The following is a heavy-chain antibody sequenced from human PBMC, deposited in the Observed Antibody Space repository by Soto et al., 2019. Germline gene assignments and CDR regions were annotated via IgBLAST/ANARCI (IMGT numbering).Heavy chain of an antibody. D-gene: IGHD2-8*01. CDR1: GFTFSSYG. CDR3: AKAWGKGYCTNGVCSHYYYYGMDV. V-gene: IGHV3-30*18. Sequence: PGGSLRLSCAASGFTFSSYGMHWVRQAPGKGLEWVAVISYDGSNKYYADSVKGRFTISRDNSKNTLYLQMNSLRAEDTAVYYCAKAWGKGYCTNGVCSHYYYYGMDVWGQGTTVTVSS. J-gene: IGHJ6*02. CDR2: ISYDGSNK.